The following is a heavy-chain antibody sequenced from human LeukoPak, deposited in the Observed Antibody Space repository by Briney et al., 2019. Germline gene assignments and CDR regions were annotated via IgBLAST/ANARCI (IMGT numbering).Heavy chain of an antibody. J-gene: IGHJ5*02. D-gene: IGHD2-2*01. CDR1: GGSISSSSYY. CDR2: IYYSGST. Sequence: PSETLSLTCTVSGGSISSSSYYWGWIRQPPGKGLEWIGSIYYSGSTYYNPSPKSRVTISVDTSKNQFSLKLSSVTAADTAVYYCARPLGYCSSTSCPQSWFDPWGQGTLVTVSS. CDR3: ARPLGYCSSTSCPQSWFDP. V-gene: IGHV4-39*07.